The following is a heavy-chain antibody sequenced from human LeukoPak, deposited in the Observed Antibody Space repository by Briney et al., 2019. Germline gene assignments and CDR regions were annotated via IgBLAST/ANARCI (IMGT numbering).Heavy chain of an antibody. CDR3: ASLDCSSTSCPFDY. D-gene: IGHD2-2*01. V-gene: IGHV4-31*03. CDR2: IYYSGST. CDR1: GGSISSGGYY. J-gene: IGHJ4*02. Sequence: PSETLSLTCTVSGGSISSGGYYWSWIRQHPGKGLEWIGYIYYSGSTYYNPSLKSRVTISVDTSKNQFSLKLSSVTAADTAVYYCASLDCSSTSCPFDYWGQGTLVTVSP.